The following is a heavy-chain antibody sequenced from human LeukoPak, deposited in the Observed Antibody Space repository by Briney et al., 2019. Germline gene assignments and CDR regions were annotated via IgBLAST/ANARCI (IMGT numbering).Heavy chain of an antibody. V-gene: IGHV1-24*01. D-gene: IGHD2-21*02. Sequence: ASVKVSCTVSGYTLTELYMHWVRQAPGKGLEWMGGFDPEDGETIYAQKFQGRVTMTEDTSNDTAYMELSSLRSDDTAVYYCETGVIACGGDCYSFGGEGTLVSVS. CDR3: ETGVIACGGDCYSF. J-gene: IGHJ4*02. CDR2: FDPEDGET. CDR1: GYTLTELY.